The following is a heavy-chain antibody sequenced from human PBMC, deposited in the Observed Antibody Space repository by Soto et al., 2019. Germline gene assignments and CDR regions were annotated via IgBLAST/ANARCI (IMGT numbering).Heavy chain of an antibody. CDR3: ARADPGYSGYARLNDY. Sequence: GGSLRLSCAASGFTFSSYSMNWVRQAPGKGLEWVSYISSSSSTIYYADSVKGRFTISRDNAKNSLYLQMNSLRAEDTAVYYCARADPGYSGYARLNDYWGQRTLVTVSS. CDR2: ISSSSSTI. V-gene: IGHV3-48*01. D-gene: IGHD5-12*01. J-gene: IGHJ4*02. CDR1: GFTFSSYS.